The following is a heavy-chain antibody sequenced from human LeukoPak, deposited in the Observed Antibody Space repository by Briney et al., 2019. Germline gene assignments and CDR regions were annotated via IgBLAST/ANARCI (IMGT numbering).Heavy chain of an antibody. Sequence: PSQTLSLTCTVSGGSISSGDYYWSWIRQPPGKGLEWIRYIYYSGSTYYNPSLKSRVTISVDTSKNQFSLKLSSVTAADTAVYYCAREFQSYCTNGLCHYFDYWGQGTLVTVSS. CDR3: AREFQSYCTNGLCHYFDY. J-gene: IGHJ4*02. CDR1: GGSISSGDYY. V-gene: IGHV4-30-4*01. D-gene: IGHD2-8*01. CDR2: IYYSGST.